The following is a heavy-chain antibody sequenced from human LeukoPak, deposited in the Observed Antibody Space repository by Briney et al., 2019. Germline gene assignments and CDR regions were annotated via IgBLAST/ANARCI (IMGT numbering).Heavy chain of an antibody. J-gene: IGHJ1*01. CDR1: GFTFSSYS. D-gene: IGHD1-26*01. CDR2: IKQDGSEK. Sequence: PGGSLRLSCEASGFTFSSYSMNWVRQAPGKGLEWVANIKQDGSEKYYVDSVKGRFTISRDNAKNSLYLQMNSLRAEDTAVYYCARDKIVGPSDFQHWGQGTLVTVSS. V-gene: IGHV3-7*01. CDR3: ARDKIVGPSDFQH.